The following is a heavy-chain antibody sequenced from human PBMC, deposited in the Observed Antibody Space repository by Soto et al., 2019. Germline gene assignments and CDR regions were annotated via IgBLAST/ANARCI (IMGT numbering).Heavy chain of an antibody. Sequence: ASVKVSCKASGYTFTGYYMHWVRQAPGQGLEWMGWINPNSGGTNYAQKFQGRVTMTRDTSISTAYVELSRLRSDDTAVYYCVRSLSITMIVVTNTHDAFDIWGQGTMVTVSS. V-gene: IGHV1-2*02. CDR2: INPNSGGT. CDR3: VRSLSITMIVVTNTHDAFDI. J-gene: IGHJ3*02. CDR1: GYTFTGYY. D-gene: IGHD3-22*01.